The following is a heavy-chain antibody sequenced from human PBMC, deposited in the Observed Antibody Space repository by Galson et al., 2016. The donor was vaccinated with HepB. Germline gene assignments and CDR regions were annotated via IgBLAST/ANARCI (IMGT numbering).Heavy chain of an antibody. D-gene: IGHD3/OR15-3a*01. J-gene: IGHJ4*02. CDR2: INPRGEST. CDR1: GYTFISYY. Sequence: SVKVSCKASGYTFISYYVHWVRQAPRQGLEWMGMINPRGESTRYAQKLQGRVTVTRDTSTKTVYMELSSLRSEDTAVYYCARGTGTGGYFDYWGQGTLVTVSS. CDR3: ARGTGTGGYFDY. V-gene: IGHV1-46*04.